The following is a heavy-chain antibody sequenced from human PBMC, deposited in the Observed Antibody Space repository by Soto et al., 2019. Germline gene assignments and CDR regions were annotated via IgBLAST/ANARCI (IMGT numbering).Heavy chain of an antibody. CDR3: ARGQRFSDWFDP. CDR2: IYSSGST. D-gene: IGHD3-3*01. Sequence: QVQLQESGPGLVKPSETLSLNCTVTGGTISGYYWTWIRQSAGGGLEWIGRIYSSGSTNYNPSLKSRVTISLDTSMNHFSLRLSSVTAADTAVYNCARGQRFSDWFDPWGQGTLVTVSS. V-gene: IGHV4-4*07. CDR1: GGTISGYY. J-gene: IGHJ5*02.